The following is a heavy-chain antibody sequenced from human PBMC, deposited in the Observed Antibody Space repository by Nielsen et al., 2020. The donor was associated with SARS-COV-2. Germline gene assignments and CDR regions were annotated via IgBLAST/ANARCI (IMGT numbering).Heavy chain of an antibody. J-gene: IGHJ6*03. Sequence: GESLKISCAASGLTFSDYAMYWVRQAPGKGLEWVSTISASGSAAYYADSVKGRFIVSRDNSKNALFLQLITLGAEDTAIYHCAKAAGSNYYHYIDVWGTGTTVTVS. CDR2: ISASGSAA. CDR3: AKAAGSNYYHYIDV. CDR1: GLTFSDYA. V-gene: IGHV3-23*01.